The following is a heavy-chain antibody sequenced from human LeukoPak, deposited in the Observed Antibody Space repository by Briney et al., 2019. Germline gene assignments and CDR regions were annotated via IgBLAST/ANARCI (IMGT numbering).Heavy chain of an antibody. CDR2: ITGSGDST. CDR3: AKDPWRHGEDY. V-gene: IGHV3-23*01. Sequence: GGSLRLSCVASGFTFNIYAMNWVRQAPGKGLEWVSIITGSGDSTHYADSVKGRFTISRDSSSNTVYLQMNSLRAEDTAVYYCAKDPWRHGEDYWGQGTLVTVSS. D-gene: IGHD3-10*01. J-gene: IGHJ4*02. CDR1: GFTFNIYA.